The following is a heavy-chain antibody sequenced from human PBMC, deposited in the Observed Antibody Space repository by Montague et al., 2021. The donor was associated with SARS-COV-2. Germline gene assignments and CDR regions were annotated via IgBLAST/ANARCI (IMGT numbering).Heavy chain of an antibody. CDR3: ARVRYYGSETYLGMDV. J-gene: IGHJ6*02. V-gene: IGHV4-34*01. CDR1: GGSFSGYY. D-gene: IGHD3-10*01. Sequence: SETLSLTCAVYGGSFSGYYWSWIRQPPGKGQERIGVINHSGSTNYNPSLKSRVTISVDTSKNQFSLKLSSVTAADTAVYYCARVRYYGSETYLGMDVWGQGTTVTVSS. CDR2: INHSGST.